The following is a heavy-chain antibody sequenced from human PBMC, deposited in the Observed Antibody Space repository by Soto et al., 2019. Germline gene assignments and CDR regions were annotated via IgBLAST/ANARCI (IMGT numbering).Heavy chain of an antibody. CDR1: GDSVSSNSAA. V-gene: IGHV6-1*01. Sequence: SQTLSLTCAISGDSVSSNSAAWNWIRQSPSRGLEWLGRTYYRSKWYNDYAVSVKSRITINPDTSKNQFSLQLNSVTPEDTAVYYCARDIVATITRGKTYYYYGMDAWGQGTTVTVSS. CDR2: TYYRSKWYN. J-gene: IGHJ6*02. D-gene: IGHD5-12*01. CDR3: ARDIVATITRGKTYYYYGMDA.